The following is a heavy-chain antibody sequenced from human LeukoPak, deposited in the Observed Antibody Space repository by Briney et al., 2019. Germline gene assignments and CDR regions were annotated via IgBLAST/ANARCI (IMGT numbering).Heavy chain of an antibody. Sequence: GGSLRLSCAASGFTFSSYSMNWVRQAPGKGLEWVSSISSSSSYIYYADSVKGRFTISRDNAKNSLYLQMNSLRAEDTAAYYCARDFRSLVALIDYWGQGTLVTVSS. CDR3: ARDFRSLVALIDY. V-gene: IGHV3-21*01. D-gene: IGHD2-8*02. CDR2: ISSSSSYI. CDR1: GFTFSSYS. J-gene: IGHJ4*02.